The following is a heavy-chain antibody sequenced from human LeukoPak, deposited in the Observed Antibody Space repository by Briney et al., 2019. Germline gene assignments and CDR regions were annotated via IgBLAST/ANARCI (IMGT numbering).Heavy chain of an antibody. J-gene: IGHJ4*02. CDR1: GGSISSYY. D-gene: IGHD6-19*01. CDR3: ARGAVANVNFDY. CDR2: IYYSGST. Sequence: ASETLSLTCTVSGGSISSYYWSWIRQPPGKGLEWIGYIYYSGSTNYNPSLKSRATISVDTSKNQFSLKLSSVTAADTAVYYCARGAVANVNFDYWGQGTLVTVSS. V-gene: IGHV4-59*01.